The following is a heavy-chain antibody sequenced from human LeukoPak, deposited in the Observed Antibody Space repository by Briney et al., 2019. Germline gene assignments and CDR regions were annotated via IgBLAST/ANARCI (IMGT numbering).Heavy chain of an antibody. D-gene: IGHD6-19*01. CDR3: ARARIAVAGNWFDP. Sequence: SETLSLTCTVSGGSISSSSYYWGWIRQPPGKGLEWIGSIYYSGSTYYNPSLKSRVTISVDKSKNQFSLKLSSVTAADTAVYYCARARIAVAGNWFDPWGQGTLVTVSS. J-gene: IGHJ5*02. CDR1: GGSISSSSYY. CDR2: IYYSGST. V-gene: IGHV4-39*07.